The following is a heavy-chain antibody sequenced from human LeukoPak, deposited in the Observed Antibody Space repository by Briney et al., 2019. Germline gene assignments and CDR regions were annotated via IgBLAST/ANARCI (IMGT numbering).Heavy chain of an antibody. CDR3: TRVGYIDEGIDY. Sequence: GGSLRLSCVASGIPFSSYWMTWVRQAPGKGLEWVANIKQDGSKKSYVGSVKGRFTISRDNAKNSLYLQMNSLRAEDTAIYYCTRVGYIDEGIDYWGQGTLVTVSS. V-gene: IGHV3-7*04. CDR1: GIPFSSYW. J-gene: IGHJ4*02. D-gene: IGHD5-24*01. CDR2: IKQDGSKK.